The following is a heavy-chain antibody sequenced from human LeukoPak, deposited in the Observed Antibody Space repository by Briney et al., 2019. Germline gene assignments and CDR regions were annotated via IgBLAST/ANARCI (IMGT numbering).Heavy chain of an antibody. CDR3: ARPGYNYGYSYFDY. CDR2: ISAYNGNT. V-gene: IGHV1-18*01. D-gene: IGHD5-18*01. CDR1: GYTFTSYG. Sequence: ASVNVSCKAPGYTFTSYGISWVRQAPGQGLEWMGWISAYNGNTNYAQKLQGRVTMTTDTSTSTAYMELRSLRSDDTAVYYCARPGYNYGYSYFDYWGQGTLVTVSS. J-gene: IGHJ4*02.